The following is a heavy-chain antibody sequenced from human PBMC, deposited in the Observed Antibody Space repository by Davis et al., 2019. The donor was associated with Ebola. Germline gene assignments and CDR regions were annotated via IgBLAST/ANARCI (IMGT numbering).Heavy chain of an antibody. Sequence: GESLKISCAASGFTFSSYAMSWVRQAPGKGLEWVSAISGSGGSTYYADSVKGRFTISRDNSKNTLYLQMNSLRAEDTAVYYCAKGKNSLGVVIEEYYYYYYGMDVWGQGTTVTVSS. V-gene: IGHV3-23*01. J-gene: IGHJ6*02. CDR2: ISGSGGST. CDR3: AKGKNSLGVVIEEYYYYYYGMDV. D-gene: IGHD3-3*01. CDR1: GFTFSSYA.